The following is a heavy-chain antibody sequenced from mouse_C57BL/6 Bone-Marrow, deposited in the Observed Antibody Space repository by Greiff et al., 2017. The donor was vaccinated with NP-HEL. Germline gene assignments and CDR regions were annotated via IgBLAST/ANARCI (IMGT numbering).Heavy chain of an antibody. Sequence: EVQVVESGGGLVKPGGSLKLSCAASEFTFSSYAMSWVRQTPEKRLEWVATISDGGSYTYYPDNVKGRFTISRDNAKNNLYLQMSHLKSEDTAMYYCAREGYAMDYWGQGTSVTVSS. CDR1: EFTFSSYA. J-gene: IGHJ4*01. V-gene: IGHV5-4*01. CDR2: ISDGGSYT. CDR3: AREGYAMDY.